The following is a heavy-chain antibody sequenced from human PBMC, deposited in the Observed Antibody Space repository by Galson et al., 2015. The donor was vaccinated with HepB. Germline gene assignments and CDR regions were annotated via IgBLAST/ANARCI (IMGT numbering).Heavy chain of an antibody. J-gene: IGHJ6*02. CDR3: ARPPGGVTTKKQYYYNMDV. D-gene: IGHD1-1*01. V-gene: IGHV1-69*13. Sequence: SVKVSCKASGSTFSRFAISWVRQAPGQGLEWMGGIIPISGTANYAQKFQGRVTITADESTSTAYMELSSLRSEDTAMYYCARPPGGVTTKKQYYYNMDVWGQGTTVTVSS. CDR1: GSTFSRFA. CDR2: IIPISGTA.